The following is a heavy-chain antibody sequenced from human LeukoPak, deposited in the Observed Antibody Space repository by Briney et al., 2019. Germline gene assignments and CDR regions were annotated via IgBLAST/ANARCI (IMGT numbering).Heavy chain of an antibody. CDR3: AKAGPDDYVWGSYRLGPFDY. V-gene: IGHV3-23*01. Sequence: PGGSLRLSCAASGFTFSSYGMSRVRQAPGKGLEWVSAISGSGGSTYYADSVKGRFTISRDNSKNTLYLQMNSLRAEDTAVYYCAKAGPDDYVWGSYRLGPFDYWGQGTLVTVSS. D-gene: IGHD3-16*02. CDR2: ISGSGGST. CDR1: GFTFSSYG. J-gene: IGHJ4*02.